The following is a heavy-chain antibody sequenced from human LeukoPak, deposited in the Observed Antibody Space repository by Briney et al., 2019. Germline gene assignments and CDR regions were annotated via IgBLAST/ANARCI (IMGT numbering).Heavy chain of an antibody. Sequence: SETPSLTCTVSGGSISSGSYYWSWIRQPAGKGLEWIGRIYTSGSTNYNPSHRSRVTISVDTSKNQFSLKLSSVTAADTAVYYCAREYYYDSSGSPGVDYWGQGTLVTVSS. J-gene: IGHJ4*02. CDR3: AREYYYDSSGSPGVDY. CDR2: IYTSGST. V-gene: IGHV4-61*02. D-gene: IGHD3-22*01. CDR1: GGSISSGSYY.